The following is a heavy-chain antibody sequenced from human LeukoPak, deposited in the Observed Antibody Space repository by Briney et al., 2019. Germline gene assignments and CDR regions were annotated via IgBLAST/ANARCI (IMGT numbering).Heavy chain of an antibody. J-gene: IGHJ3*02. CDR3: ARNFYYYDSSGYFHWAFDI. CDR1: GGSISSGGYY. Sequence: PSETLSLTCTVSGGSISSGGYYWSWIRQPPGKGLEWIGYIYYSGSTNYNPSLKSRVTISVDTSKNQFSLKLSSVTAADTAVYYCARNFYYYDSSGYFHWAFDIWGQGTMVTVSS. V-gene: IGHV4-61*08. D-gene: IGHD3-22*01. CDR2: IYYSGST.